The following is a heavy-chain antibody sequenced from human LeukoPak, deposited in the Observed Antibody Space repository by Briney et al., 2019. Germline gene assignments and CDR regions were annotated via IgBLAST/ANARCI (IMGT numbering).Heavy chain of an antibody. CDR3: AELGITMIGGV. D-gene: IGHD3-10*02. V-gene: IGHV3-48*03. Sequence: GGSLRLSCAASGFTFRSYEMHWVRQAPGKGLEWVSYFSSSCSTIYYADSVKGRFTIFRDNAKNSLYLQMNSLRAEDTAVYYCAELGITMIGGVWGKGTTVTISS. J-gene: IGHJ6*04. CDR1: GFTFRSYE. CDR2: FSSSCSTI.